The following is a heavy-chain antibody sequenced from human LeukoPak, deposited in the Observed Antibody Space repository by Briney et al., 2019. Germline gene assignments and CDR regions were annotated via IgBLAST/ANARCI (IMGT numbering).Heavy chain of an antibody. Sequence: GGSLRLSCSASGFTVSSNYMSWVRQAPGKGLEWVSVIYSGGSTYYADSVKGRFTISRDNSKNTLYLQMNSLRAEDTAVYYCARVGNHYTLVYWGQGTLVTVSS. CDR3: ARVGNHYTLVY. CDR2: IYSGGST. D-gene: IGHD4-23*01. CDR1: GFTVSSNY. V-gene: IGHV3-66*01. J-gene: IGHJ4*02.